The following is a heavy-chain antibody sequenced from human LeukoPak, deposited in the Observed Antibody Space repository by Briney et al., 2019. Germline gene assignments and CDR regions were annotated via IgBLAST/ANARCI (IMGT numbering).Heavy chain of an antibody. CDR1: GGSISSYY. CDR2: IYYSGST. J-gene: IGHJ6*03. V-gene: IGHV4-59*12. D-gene: IGHD4-17*01. Sequence: PSETLSLTCTVSGGSISSYYWSWIRQPPGKGLEWIGYIYYSGSTNYNPSLKSRVTISVDTSKNQFSLKLSSVTAADTAVYYCARRYGDYPYYYYMDVWGKGTTVTISS. CDR3: ARRYGDYPYYYYMDV.